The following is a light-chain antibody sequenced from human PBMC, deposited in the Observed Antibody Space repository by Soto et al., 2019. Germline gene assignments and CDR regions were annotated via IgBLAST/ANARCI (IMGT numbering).Light chain of an antibody. CDR1: IGNDNL. V-gene: IGLV2-23*01. CDR3: YSYAGRSIWV. J-gene: IGLJ3*02. Sequence: QSALTQPASVSGSPGQSITISCNDIGNDNLVSWYQQHPGEAPKLILFEGNQRPSGVSQCFSASTSGNTASLSSSGLQAEDEAHYYCYSYAGRSIWVFGGGTKVTVL. CDR2: EGN.